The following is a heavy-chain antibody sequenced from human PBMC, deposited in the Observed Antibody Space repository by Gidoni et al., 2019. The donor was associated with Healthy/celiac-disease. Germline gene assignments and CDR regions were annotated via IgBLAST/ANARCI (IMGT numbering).Heavy chain of an antibody. D-gene: IGHD6-19*01. Sequence: EVQLLESGGGLVQPGGSLRLSCAASGFTFSSYAMSWVRQAPGKGLEWVSAISGSGGSTYYADSVKGRFTISRDNSKNTLYLQMNSLRAEDTAVYYCATRGGIAVATNIPPFDYWGQGTLVTVSS. CDR2: ISGSGGST. V-gene: IGHV3-23*01. CDR3: ATRGGIAVATNIPPFDY. J-gene: IGHJ4*02. CDR1: GFTFSSYA.